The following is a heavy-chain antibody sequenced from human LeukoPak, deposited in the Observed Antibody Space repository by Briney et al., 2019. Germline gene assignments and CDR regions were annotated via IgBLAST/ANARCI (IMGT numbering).Heavy chain of an antibody. D-gene: IGHD3-10*01. CDR3: TRSGGSGSYAYYYGLDV. J-gene: IGHJ6*02. Sequence: PGGSLRLSCAASGFSFSDYEMNWVRQAPGKGLEWVSYISSGGSSIFYADSVKGRFTISRDNAKNSLYLQMNSLKTEDTAVYYCTRSGGSGSYAYYYGLDVWGQGTTVTVSS. V-gene: IGHV3-48*03. CDR1: GFSFSDYE. CDR2: ISSGGSSI.